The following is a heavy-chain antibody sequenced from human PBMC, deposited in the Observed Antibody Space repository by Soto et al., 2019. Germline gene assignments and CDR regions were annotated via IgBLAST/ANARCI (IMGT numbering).Heavy chain of an antibody. J-gene: IGHJ4*02. CDR1: GGSISSYY. CDR3: ASGHDAYKLRY. D-gene: IGHD1-1*01. Sequence: SETLSLTCTVSGGSISSYYWSWIRQPPGKGLEWIGYIYYSGSTNYNPSLKSRVTISVDTSKNQFSLKLTSVTAADTAVYFCASGHDAYKLRYWGQGTLVTVSS. V-gene: IGHV4-59*12. CDR2: IYYSGST.